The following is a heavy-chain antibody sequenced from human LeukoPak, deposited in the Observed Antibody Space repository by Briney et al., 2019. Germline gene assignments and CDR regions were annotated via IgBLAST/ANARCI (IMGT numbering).Heavy chain of an antibody. CDR3: AKEGEQWLVGKYFDY. CDR1: GFTFSDYG. CDR2: ISGSGGST. J-gene: IGHJ4*02. V-gene: IGHV3-23*01. D-gene: IGHD6-19*01. Sequence: QPGGSLRLSCAASGFTFSDYGMSWVRQAPGKGLEWVSAISGSGGSTYYADSVKGRFTISRDNSKNTLNLQMNSLRAEDTAVYYCAKEGEQWLVGKYFDYWGQGTLGTVSS.